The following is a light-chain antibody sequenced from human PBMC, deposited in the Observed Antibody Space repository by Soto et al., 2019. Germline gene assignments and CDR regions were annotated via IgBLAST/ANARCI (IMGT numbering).Light chain of an antibody. V-gene: IGLV1-44*01. Sequence: QSVLTQPPSASGTPGRGVTISCSGSISNIGRNSVNWYQQLPGTAPKLLIYNSDQRPSGVPDRFSGSKSGTSASLAISGLQSEDEADYYCSAWDDSLRGYVFGSGTKLTVL. CDR3: SAWDDSLRGYV. CDR1: ISNIGRNS. CDR2: NSD. J-gene: IGLJ1*01.